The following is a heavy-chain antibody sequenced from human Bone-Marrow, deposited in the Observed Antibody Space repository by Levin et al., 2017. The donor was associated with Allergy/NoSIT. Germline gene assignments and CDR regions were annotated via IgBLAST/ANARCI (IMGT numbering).Heavy chain of an antibody. V-gene: IGHV1-8*01. Sequence: GESLKISCKASGYTFTSYDINWVRQATGQGLEWMGWMNPNSGNTGYAQKFQGRVTMTRNTSISTAYMELSSLRSEDTAVYYCARGYQWLVRRWFDPWGQGTLVTVSS. CDR3: ARGYQWLVRRWFDP. D-gene: IGHD6-19*01. CDR1: GYTFTSYD. J-gene: IGHJ5*02. CDR2: MNPNSGNT.